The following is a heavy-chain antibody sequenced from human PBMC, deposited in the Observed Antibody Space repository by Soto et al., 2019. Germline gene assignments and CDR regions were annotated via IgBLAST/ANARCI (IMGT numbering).Heavy chain of an antibody. J-gene: IGHJ4*02. CDR3: ARSSNSANYFDY. CDR1: GGSISSGGYY. CDR2: IYYSVST. D-gene: IGHD2-2*01. V-gene: IGHV4-31*03. Sequence: PSETLSLTCTVSGGSISSGGYYWSWIRQHPGKGLERIGYIYYSVSTYYNPSLKSRVTISVDTSKNQFSLKLSSVTVAVMAVYCCARSSNSANYFDYWGQGTLVTVSS.